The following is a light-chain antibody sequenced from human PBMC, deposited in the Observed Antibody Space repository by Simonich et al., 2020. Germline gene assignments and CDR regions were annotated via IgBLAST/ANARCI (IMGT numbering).Light chain of an antibody. CDR2: GNS. Sequence: QSVLTQPPSVSGAPGQRVPISCTGSSSNIGAGYDVHWYQQLPGTAPKLLFYGNSKRPSGVPDRFSGSKSGTSASRANTGLQAEDEADYYCQSYDSSLSGSVFGGGTKRTVL. CDR3: QSYDSSLSGSV. J-gene: IGLJ2*01. V-gene: IGLV1-40*01. CDR1: SSNIGAGYD.